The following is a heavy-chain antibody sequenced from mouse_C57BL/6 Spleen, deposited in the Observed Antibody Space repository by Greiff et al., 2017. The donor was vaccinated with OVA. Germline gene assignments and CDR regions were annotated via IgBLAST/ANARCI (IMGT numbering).Heavy chain of an antibody. J-gene: IGHJ2*01. Sequence: VQLQQSGPELVKPGASVKMSCKASGYTFTDYNMHWVKQSHGKSLEWIGYINPNNGGTSYNQKFKGNATLTVNKSSSTAYMELRSLTSEDSAVYYCARKNWDNFDYWGQGTTLTVSS. V-gene: IGHV1-22*01. D-gene: IGHD4-1*01. CDR1: GYTFTDYN. CDR2: INPNNGGT. CDR3: ARKNWDNFDY.